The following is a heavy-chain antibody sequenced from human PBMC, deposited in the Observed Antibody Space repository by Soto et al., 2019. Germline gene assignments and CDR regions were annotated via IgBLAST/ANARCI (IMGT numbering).Heavy chain of an antibody. J-gene: IGHJ4*02. CDR2: IDYYGNT. D-gene: IGHD6-6*01. Sequence: QLQLQESGPGLVKPSETLSLRCSVSGGSTTNSNYYWGWIRQPPGRGLEWLGSIDYYGNTYSNPSVRSRSTVLIDTLKSQISVELTSVTAADTAVYYCVRGGKYRQQETYFFDYWGQGALVTVSS. CDR1: GGSTTNSNYY. V-gene: IGHV4-39*01. CDR3: VRGGKYRQQETYFFDY.